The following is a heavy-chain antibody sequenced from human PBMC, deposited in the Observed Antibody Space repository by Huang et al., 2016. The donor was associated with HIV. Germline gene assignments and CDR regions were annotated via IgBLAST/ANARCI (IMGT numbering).Heavy chain of an antibody. Sequence: QITLKESGPTVIKPTQTLTLPCSFSGFSLNHKGVGVGWIRQPPGKALEWLVLIYWDDDKRFTPSLKNRITITKDTSKNQVVFTMTNLDPMDTGTYYCAHIGRLGNYYMDVWGNGTTVTVSS. CDR1: GFSLNHKGVG. V-gene: IGHV2-5*02. D-gene: IGHD7-27*01. CDR2: IYWDDDK. CDR3: AHIGRLGNYYMDV. J-gene: IGHJ6*03.